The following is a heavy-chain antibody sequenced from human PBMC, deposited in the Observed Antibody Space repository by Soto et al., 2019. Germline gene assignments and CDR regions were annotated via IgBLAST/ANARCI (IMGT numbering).Heavy chain of an antibody. Sequence: QVHLVESGGGVVQPGRSLTISCVGSGFAFSTYGMHWVRQAPAKGLVWVALISYDGTDKYYADSVKGRFSISRDNSEPPLSLQMDSLRPEDTAVYYCAKDFGAWSDSWGQGILVNVSS. D-gene: IGHD6-19*01. CDR2: ISYDGTDK. J-gene: IGHJ5*02. CDR3: AKDFGAWSDS. CDR1: GFAFSTYG. V-gene: IGHV3-30*18.